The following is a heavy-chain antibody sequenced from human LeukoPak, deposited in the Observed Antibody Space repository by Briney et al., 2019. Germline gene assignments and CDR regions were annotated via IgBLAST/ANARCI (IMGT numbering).Heavy chain of an antibody. Sequence: SETLSLTCTVSGGSISSYYWSWIRQPPGKGLEWIGYIYYSGSTNYNPSLKSRVTISVDTSKNQFSLKLSSVTAADTAVYYCASSFGDSSGFFDYWGQGTLVTVSS. D-gene: IGHD3-22*01. CDR3: ASSFGDSSGFFDY. CDR2: IYYSGST. V-gene: IGHV4-59*08. CDR1: GGSISSYY. J-gene: IGHJ4*02.